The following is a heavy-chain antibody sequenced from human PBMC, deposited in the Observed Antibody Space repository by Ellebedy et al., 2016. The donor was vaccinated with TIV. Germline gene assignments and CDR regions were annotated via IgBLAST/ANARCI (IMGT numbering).Heavy chain of an antibody. CDR1: GFTFSSYS. J-gene: IGHJ6*03. CDR2: ISGSSSYI. CDR3: ARFSRGAPFVDYLYYMDV. V-gene: IGHV3-21*01. D-gene: IGHD2-15*01. Sequence: GESLKISCAASGFTFSSYSMNWVRQAPGKGLEWVSSISGSSSYIFYADSLKGRFTISRDNAKNSIYLQMNNLRPEDTAVYYWARFSRGAPFVDYLYYMDVWGKGTAVTVSS.